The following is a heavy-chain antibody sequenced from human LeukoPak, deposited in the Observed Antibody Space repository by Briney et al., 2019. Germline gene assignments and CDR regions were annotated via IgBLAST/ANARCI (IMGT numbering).Heavy chain of an antibody. Sequence: SETLSLTCTASGGSISSYYWSWIRQPPGKGLEWIVYIYYRGSTNYNPSLKSRVTISVDTSGNQFPLKLSSVTAADTAVYYCASSFIAAAGTFRAFDYWGQGTLVTVSS. D-gene: IGHD6-13*01. CDR1: GGSISSYY. J-gene: IGHJ4*02. CDR2: IYYRGST. CDR3: ASSFIAAAGTFRAFDY. V-gene: IGHV4-59*01.